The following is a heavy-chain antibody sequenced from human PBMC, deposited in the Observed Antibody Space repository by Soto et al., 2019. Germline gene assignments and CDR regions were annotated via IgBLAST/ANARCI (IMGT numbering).Heavy chain of an antibody. J-gene: IGHJ4*02. CDR1: GFSLSTSEVG. D-gene: IGHD5-12*01. CDR3: ALRNTLMATTHVHFDY. Sequence: QITLKESGPTLVKPTQTLTLTCTFSGFSLSTSEVGVGWIRQPPGKTLEWLALIYWDDDKRYSPSLKSRLTITKDTSKNQVVLTMTNMDPVDTATYYCALRNTLMATTHVHFDYWGQGTLVTVSS. V-gene: IGHV2-5*02. CDR2: IYWDDDK.